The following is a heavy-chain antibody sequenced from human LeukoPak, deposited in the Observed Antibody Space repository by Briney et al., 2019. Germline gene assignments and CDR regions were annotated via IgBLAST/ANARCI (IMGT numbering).Heavy chain of an antibody. V-gene: IGHV3-66*02. J-gene: IGHJ4*02. CDR3: ARHCDSSGYVQNAIDY. CDR2: IYSGGSR. Sequence: GGSLRLSCAASGFTVSSNYMSWVRQAPGKGPEWVSIIYSGGSRDYADSVKGRFTISRDNSKNTLYLQMNSLRPEDTAVYFCARHCDSSGYVQNAIDYWGQGTLVTVSS. D-gene: IGHD3-22*01. CDR1: GFTVSSNY.